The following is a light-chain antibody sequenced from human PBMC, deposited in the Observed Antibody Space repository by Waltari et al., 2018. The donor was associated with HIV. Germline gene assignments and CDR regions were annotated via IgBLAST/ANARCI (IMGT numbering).Light chain of an antibody. Sequence: SYELTQPPSVSVSPGQTASITCSGDKLGDTYAYWYQQKPGQSPVLVIYVDTKRPSGIPERFSGSNSGNTATLTISGTQAMDEADYYCQAWDSNTGVFGGGTKLTVL. V-gene: IGLV3-1*01. CDR3: QAWDSNTGV. CDR1: KLGDTY. J-gene: IGLJ2*01. CDR2: VDT.